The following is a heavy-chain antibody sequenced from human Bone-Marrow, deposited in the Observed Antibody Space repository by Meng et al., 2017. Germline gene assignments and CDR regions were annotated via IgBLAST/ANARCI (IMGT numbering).Heavy chain of an antibody. Sequence: QVQLVESGGGVVQPGRSLRLPCAASGFTFSNYGMHWVRQAPGEGLEWVAVIAYDESNKWYSDSVKGRFTISRDNSKNTLYLQMNSLRAEDTAVYYCAKDGSGSYYRLFDYWGQGTLVTVSS. CDR2: IAYDESNK. CDR3: AKDGSGSYYRLFDY. D-gene: IGHD3-10*01. V-gene: IGHV3-30*18. CDR1: GFTFSNYG. J-gene: IGHJ4*02.